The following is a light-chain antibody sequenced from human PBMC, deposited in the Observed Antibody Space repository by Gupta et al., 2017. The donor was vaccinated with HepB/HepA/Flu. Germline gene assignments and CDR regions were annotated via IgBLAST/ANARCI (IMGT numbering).Light chain of an antibody. CDR3: CRSDKSTTPAVV. J-gene: IGLJ2*01. V-gene: IGLV2-18*02. CDR1: NSDFGSYNR. Sequence: QSTLTQPPSVSGSPGQSVAISCPGTNSDFGSYNRVSWYHPPPGGAPKLIMYDVNNRHSGGPDRCSWSKSSNTASMTISGCQAEDAGDDYCCRSDKSTTPAVVFGGGTKLTVL. CDR2: DVN.